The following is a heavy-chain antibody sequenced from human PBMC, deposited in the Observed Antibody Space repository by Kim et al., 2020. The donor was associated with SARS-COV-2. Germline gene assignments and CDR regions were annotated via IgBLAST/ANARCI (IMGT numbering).Heavy chain of an antibody. V-gene: IGHV1-69*04. CDR1: GGTFSSYA. CDR3: ASYPHITMVRGVIY. J-gene: IGHJ4*02. Sequence: SVKVSCKASGGTFSSYAISWVRQAPGQGLEWMGRIIPILGIANYAQKFQGRVTITADKSTSTAYMELSSLRSEDTAVYYCASYPHITMVRGVIYWGQGTLVTVSS. D-gene: IGHD3-10*01. CDR2: IIPILGIA.